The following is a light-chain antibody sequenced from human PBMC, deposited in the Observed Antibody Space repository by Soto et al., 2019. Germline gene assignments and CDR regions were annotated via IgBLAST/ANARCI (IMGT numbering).Light chain of an antibody. CDR3: QQYGNSPIT. CDR1: QSVSSR. V-gene: IGKV3D-20*01. J-gene: IGKJ5*01. Sequence: EIVLTQSPSTLSLSPGERATLSCRASQSVSSRLAWYQQKPGQAPRLLMYDASRRAFGIPDRFSGSGSGTDFTLTISRLEPEDFAVYYCQQYGNSPITFGQGTRLEIK. CDR2: DAS.